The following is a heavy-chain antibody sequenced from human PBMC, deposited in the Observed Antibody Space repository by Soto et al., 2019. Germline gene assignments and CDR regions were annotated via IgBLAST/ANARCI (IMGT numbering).Heavy chain of an antibody. J-gene: IGHJ4*02. V-gene: IGHV3-72*01. CDR3: ARYIVATKYLDY. Sequence: EVQLVGSGGGLVQPGGSLRLSCAASGFTFSDHYMDWVRQAPGKGLEWIGRIKNKPKSYTTQYAASVKGRFTISRDDSINSLHLQMESLRADDTAVYYCARYIVATKYLDYWGQGTLVTVSS. CDR1: GFTFSDHY. D-gene: IGHD5-12*01. CDR2: IKNKPKSYTT.